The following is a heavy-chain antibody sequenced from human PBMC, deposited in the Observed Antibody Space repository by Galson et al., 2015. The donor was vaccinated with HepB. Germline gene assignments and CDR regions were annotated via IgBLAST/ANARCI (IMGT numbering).Heavy chain of an antibody. CDR2: IFYSGST. J-gene: IGHJ4*02. CDR3: VKEMWLRLPDH. V-gene: IGHV4-39*07. D-gene: IGHD5-12*01. CDR1: GDSISDASKY. Sequence: TLSLTCTVSGDSISDASKYWGWIRQSPGKGLEWIGSIFYSGSTCYNPSLKSRVTISVDLSNNQLSLNLGPVTAADTAVYYCVKEMWLRLPDHWGQGTLVTVSS.